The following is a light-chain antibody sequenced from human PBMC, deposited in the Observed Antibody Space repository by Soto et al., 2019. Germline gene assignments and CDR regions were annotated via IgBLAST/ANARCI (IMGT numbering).Light chain of an antibody. CDR3: AAWDDSLRAVV. CDR1: RSNIGSNL. Sequence: QPVLTQSPSASVAPGQRVTISCSGSRSNIGSNLVNWYQQLPGTAPTRLIWRNHQRPSGVPDRFSGSKSGTSASLAISGPQSEDEGDYYCAAWDDSLRAVVFGGGTKLTV. V-gene: IGLV1-44*01. CDR2: RNH. J-gene: IGLJ2*01.